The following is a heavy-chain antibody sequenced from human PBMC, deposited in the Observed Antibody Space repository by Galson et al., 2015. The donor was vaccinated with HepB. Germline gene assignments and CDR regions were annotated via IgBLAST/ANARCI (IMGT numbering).Heavy chain of an antibody. D-gene: IGHD1-14*01. V-gene: IGHV1-18*01. CDR2: INAHNDDT. CDR1: GYSFTTYG. Sequence: SVKVSCKASGYSFTTYGISWVGQAPGQGLEWMGWINAHNDDTSYAQKLQGRVTMTTDSSTTTAYMELRSLRSDDTAVYYCARERLTRVALFQISEPGSFDFWGQGSLVTVSS. CDR3: ARERLTRVALFQISEPGSFDF. J-gene: IGHJ4*02.